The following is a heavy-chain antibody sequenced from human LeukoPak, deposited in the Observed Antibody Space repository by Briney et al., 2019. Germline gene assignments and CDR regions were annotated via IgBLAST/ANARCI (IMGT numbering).Heavy chain of an antibody. CDR3: AKDLSAKDYYDSSNTGEDYFDY. CDR1: GYTFTSYD. D-gene: IGHD3-22*01. Sequence: ASVKVSCKASGYTFTSYDINWVRQATGQGLEWMGWMNPNSGNTGYAQKFQGRVTMTRNTSISTAYMELSSLRSEDTAVYYCAKDLSAKDYYDSSNTGEDYFDYWGQGTLVTVSS. V-gene: IGHV1-8*01. J-gene: IGHJ4*02. CDR2: MNPNSGNT.